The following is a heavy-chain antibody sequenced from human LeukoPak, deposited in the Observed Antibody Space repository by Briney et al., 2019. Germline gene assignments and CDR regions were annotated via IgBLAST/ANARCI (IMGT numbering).Heavy chain of an antibody. V-gene: IGHV1-18*01. CDR1: GYTFTSYG. Sequence: ASVKISCKASGYTFTSYGISWVRQAPGQGLEWMGWISAYNGNTNYAQKLQGRVTMTTDTSTSTAYMELRSLRSDDTAVYYCARGAVSSALIAAAGTFDYWGQGTLVTVSS. J-gene: IGHJ4*02. D-gene: IGHD6-13*01. CDR3: ARGAVSSALIAAAGTFDY. CDR2: ISAYNGNT.